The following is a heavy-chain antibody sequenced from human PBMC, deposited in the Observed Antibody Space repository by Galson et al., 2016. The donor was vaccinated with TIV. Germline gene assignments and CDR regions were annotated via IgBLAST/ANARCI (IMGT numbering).Heavy chain of an antibody. D-gene: IGHD3-9*01. CDR1: GYKFIGYH. V-gene: IGHV1-2*02. Sequence: SLKVSCRASGYKFIGYHVHWVRQAPGQGLEWMGWIKPNRGDTNVAQKFRGRVTMTRDTSITTAYLELSGLRSDDTAVYYCARGFGVLTGNYLPKDLDYWGQGTPVTVSS. J-gene: IGHJ4*02. CDR2: IKPNRGDT. CDR3: ARGFGVLTGNYLPKDLDY.